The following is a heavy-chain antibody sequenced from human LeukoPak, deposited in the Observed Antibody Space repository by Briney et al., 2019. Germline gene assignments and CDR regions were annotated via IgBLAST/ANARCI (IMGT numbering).Heavy chain of an antibody. CDR3: ATQLGGSRRIDY. CDR1: GGSIATNNYY. J-gene: IGHJ4*02. Sequence: SETLSLTCTVSGGSIATNNYYWGWIRQPPGKGLEWIGTTYYSGTTNYSPSLKSRVTISVDTSKSEFSLKLSSVTAADTAVYFCATQLGGSRRIDYWGQGALVTVSS. D-gene: IGHD2-15*01. V-gene: IGHV4-39*01. CDR2: TYYSGTT.